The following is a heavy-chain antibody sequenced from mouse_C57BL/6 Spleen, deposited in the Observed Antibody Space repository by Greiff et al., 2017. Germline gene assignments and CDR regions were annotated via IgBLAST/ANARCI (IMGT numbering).Heavy chain of an antibody. V-gene: IGHV14-2*01. CDR2: IDPEDGET. J-gene: IGHJ4*01. CDR1: GYNITDYY. CDR3: ASPDYNYYAMDY. Sequence: VQLQQSGAELVKPGASVKLSCKASGYNITDYYMHWVKQRTEQGLEWIGRIDPEDGETNYAPKFQGKATITADTSSNTAYLELSSLTSEDTAVXYCASPDYNYYAMDYWGQGTSVTVSS. D-gene: IGHD2-4*01.